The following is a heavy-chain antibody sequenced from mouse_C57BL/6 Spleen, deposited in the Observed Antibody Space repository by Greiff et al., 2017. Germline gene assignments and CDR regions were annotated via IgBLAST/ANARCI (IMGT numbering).Heavy chain of an antibody. V-gene: IGHV1-64*01. CDR1: GYTFTSYW. CDR3: ARHYYGSSYPFAMDY. J-gene: IGHJ4*01. Sequence: QVQLKQPGAELVKPGASVKLSCKASGYTFTSYWMHWVKQRPGQGLEWIGMIHPNSGSTNYNEKFKSKATLTVDKSSSTAYMQLSSLTSEDSAVYYCARHYYGSSYPFAMDYWGQGTSVTVSS. CDR2: IHPNSGST. D-gene: IGHD1-1*01.